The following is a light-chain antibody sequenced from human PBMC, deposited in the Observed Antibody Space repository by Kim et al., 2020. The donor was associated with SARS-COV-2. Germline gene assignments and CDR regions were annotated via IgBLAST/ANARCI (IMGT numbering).Light chain of an antibody. Sequence: GQSITLSCTGTSTDVGGYNYVSWYQHHPGKAPRLMIYDVTERPSGVSSRFSGSKSGNTASLTISGLQAEDEADYYCSSNTISDTLVFGGGTQLTVL. CDR2: DVT. CDR1: STDVGGYNY. CDR3: SSNTISDTLV. V-gene: IGLV2-14*03. J-gene: IGLJ2*01.